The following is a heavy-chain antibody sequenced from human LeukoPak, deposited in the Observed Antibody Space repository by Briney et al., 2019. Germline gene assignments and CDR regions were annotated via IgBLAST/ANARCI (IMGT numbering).Heavy chain of an antibody. J-gene: IGHJ4*02. Sequence: GASVKVSFKASGGTFSSYAISWVRQAPGQGLEWMGGIIPIFGTANYAQKFQGRVTITTEESTSTAYMELSSLRSEDTAVYYCAREGGMATMNYWGQGTLVTVSS. V-gene: IGHV1-69*05. D-gene: IGHD5-24*01. CDR2: IIPIFGTA. CDR3: AREGGMATMNY. CDR1: GGTFSSYA.